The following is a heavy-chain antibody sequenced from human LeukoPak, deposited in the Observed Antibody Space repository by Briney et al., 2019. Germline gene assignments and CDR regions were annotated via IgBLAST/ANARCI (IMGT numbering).Heavy chain of an antibody. CDR1: GFTFSSYG. D-gene: IGHD5-24*01. V-gene: IGHV3-33*06. J-gene: IGHJ4*02. Sequence: GGSLRLSCAASGFTFSSYGMHWVRQASGKGLEWVAVIWYDGSNKYYADSVKGRFTISRDNSKNTLYLQMNSLRAEDTAVYYCAKENGYNYYFDYWGQGTLVTVSS. CDR3: AKENGYNYYFDY. CDR2: IWYDGSNK.